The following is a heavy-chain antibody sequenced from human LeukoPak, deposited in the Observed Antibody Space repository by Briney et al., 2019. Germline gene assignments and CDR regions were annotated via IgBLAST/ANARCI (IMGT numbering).Heavy chain of an antibody. CDR1: GGSISSYY. V-gene: IGHV4-59*08. D-gene: IGHD3-9*01. J-gene: IGHJ5*02. CDR2: IYYSGST. Sequence: PSETLSLTCTVSGGSISSYYWSWIRQPPGKGLEWIGYIYYSGSTNYNPSLKSRVIISVDTSKNQFSLKLSSVTAADTAVYYCARRHYDILTGLNYWFDPWGQGTLVTVSS. CDR3: ARRHYDILTGLNYWFDP.